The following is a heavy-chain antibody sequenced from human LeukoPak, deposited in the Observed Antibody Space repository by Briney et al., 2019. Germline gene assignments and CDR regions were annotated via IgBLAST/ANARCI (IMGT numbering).Heavy chain of an antibody. D-gene: IGHD3-3*01. V-gene: IGHV1-69*13. CDR1: GYTFTSYA. CDR2: IIPIFGTA. Sequence: SVKVSCKASGYTFTSYAISWVRQAPGQGLEWMGGIIPIFGTANYAQKFQGRVTITADESTSTAYMELSSLRSEDTAVYYCARSTNSAIFGVVIPSVGYYYYGMDVWGQGTTVTVSS. CDR3: ARSTNSAIFGVVIPSVGYYYYGMDV. J-gene: IGHJ6*02.